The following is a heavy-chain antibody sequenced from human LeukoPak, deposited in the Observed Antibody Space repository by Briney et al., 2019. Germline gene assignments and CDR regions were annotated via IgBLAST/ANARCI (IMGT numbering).Heavy chain of an antibody. CDR1: GGSISSYY. V-gene: IGHV4-59*12. CDR2: IYYSGST. Sequence: PSETLSLTCTVSGGSISSYYWSWIRQPPGKGLEWIGYIYYSGSTNYNPSLKSRVTISVDTSKNQFSLKLSSVTAADTAVYYCARSRNDFWSGYPLDAFDIWGQGTMVTVSS. CDR3: ARSRNDFWSGYPLDAFDI. J-gene: IGHJ3*02. D-gene: IGHD3-3*01.